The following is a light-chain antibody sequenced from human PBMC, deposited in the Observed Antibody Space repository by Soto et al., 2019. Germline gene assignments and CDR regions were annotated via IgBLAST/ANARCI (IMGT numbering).Light chain of an antibody. V-gene: IGKV1-5*01. CDR1: QSISSW. Sequence: DIQMIQSPSTLSVSVGDRVTITCLASQSISSWLAWYQQKPGKAPKLLIYDASSLESGVPSRFRGSGSGTEFTLTISSLQPDDFETYYCQQYNSYSRGFGQGTKVDIK. CDR2: DAS. J-gene: IGKJ1*01. CDR3: QQYNSYSRG.